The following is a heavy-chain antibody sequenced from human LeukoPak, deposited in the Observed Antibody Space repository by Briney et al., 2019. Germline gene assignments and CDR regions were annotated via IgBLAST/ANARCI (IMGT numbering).Heavy chain of an antibody. CDR1: GGSISSYY. J-gene: IGHJ5*02. Sequence: SETLFLTCTVSGGSISSYYWSWIRQPPGKGLEWIGYIYYSGSTNYNPSLKSRVTISVDTSKNQFSLKLSSVTAADTAVYYCARFAYSGYDPNWFDPWGQGTLVTVSS. V-gene: IGHV4-59*01. CDR3: ARFAYSGYDPNWFDP. D-gene: IGHD5-12*01. CDR2: IYYSGST.